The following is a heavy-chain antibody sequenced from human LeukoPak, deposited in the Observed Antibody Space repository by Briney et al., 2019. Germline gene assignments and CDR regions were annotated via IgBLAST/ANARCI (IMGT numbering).Heavy chain of an antibody. CDR3: ARDRYYGDHTQVDY. CDR1: GFTFSSYA. Sequence: GGSLRLSCAASGFTFSSYAMSWVRQAPGKGLEWVSAISGSGGSTYYADSVKGRFTISRDNSKNTLYLQMNSLRAEDTAVYCCARDRYYGDHTQVDYWGQGTLVTVSS. V-gene: IGHV3-23*01. J-gene: IGHJ4*02. D-gene: IGHD4-17*01. CDR2: ISGSGGST.